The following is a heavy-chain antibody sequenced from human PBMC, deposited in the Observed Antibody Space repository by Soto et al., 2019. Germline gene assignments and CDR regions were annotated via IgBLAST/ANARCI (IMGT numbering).Heavy chain of an antibody. V-gene: IGHV4-4*02. CDR2: IYHSGST. D-gene: IGHD2-8*01. Sequence: QVQLQESGPGLVKPSGTLSLTCAVSGGSISSSNWWSWVRQPPGKGLEWIGEIYHSGSTNYNPSLKSRATISVDKSKNQFSLKRSSVTAADTAVYYCAREWRLTKVYYFDYWGQGTLVTVSS. J-gene: IGHJ4*02. CDR3: AREWRLTKVYYFDY. CDR1: GGSISSSNW.